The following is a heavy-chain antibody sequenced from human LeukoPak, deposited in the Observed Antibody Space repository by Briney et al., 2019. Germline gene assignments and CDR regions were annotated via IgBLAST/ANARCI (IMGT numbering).Heavy chain of an antibody. D-gene: IGHD3-22*01. J-gene: IGHJ2*01. CDR3: ARIWRPERLDYYDSGDSLYWYFDL. CDR2: INPNSGGT. V-gene: IGHV1-2*02. CDR1: GYTFTGYY. Sequence: ASVKVSCKASGYTFTGYYMHWVRQAPGQGLEWMGWINPNSGGTNYAQKFQGRVTMTRDTSISTAYMELSRLRSDDTAVYYCARIWRPERLDYYDSGDSLYWYFDLWGRGTLVTVSS.